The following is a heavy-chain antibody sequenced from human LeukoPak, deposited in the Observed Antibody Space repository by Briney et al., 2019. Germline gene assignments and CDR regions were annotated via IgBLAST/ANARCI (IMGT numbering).Heavy chain of an antibody. Sequence: ASVKVSCKASGYTFTSYYMHWGRQAPGQGLEWMGKINPSGGSTSYAQKFQGRVPMTRDTSTSTVYMELSSLRSEDTAVYYCARASSGGDYVWYFDYWGQGTLVTVSS. CDR3: ARASSGGDYVWYFDY. V-gene: IGHV1-46*01. CDR1: GYTFTSYY. D-gene: IGHD4-17*01. J-gene: IGHJ4*02. CDR2: INPSGGST.